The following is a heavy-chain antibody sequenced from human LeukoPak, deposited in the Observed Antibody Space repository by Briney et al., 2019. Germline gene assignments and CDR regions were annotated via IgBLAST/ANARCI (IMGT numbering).Heavy chain of an antibody. CDR3: ANDFDH. CDR1: GFTFNNYA. V-gene: IGHV3-23*01. CDR2: ISGSDDNT. Sequence: GGSLRLSCAASGFTFNNYAMSWVRQAPGKGLEWVSTISGSDDNTYYADSVKGRFTISRDISKNTLYLQMNSLRADDTAVYYCANDFDHWGQGTLVAVSS. J-gene: IGHJ4*02.